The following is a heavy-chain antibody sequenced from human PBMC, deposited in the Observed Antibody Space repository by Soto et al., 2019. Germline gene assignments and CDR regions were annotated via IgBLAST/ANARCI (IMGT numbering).Heavy chain of an antibody. Sequence: EVQLVESGGDLVQRGGSLRLSCAASGFPFSSYWMHWVRHTPGKGLDWVARISGGGVTTYYADSVTGRFTVSRDNAKNTLSLQISGLRAQDTAVYYCAREYYGLLTGSYTDYWGQGTLVSVSS. CDR3: AREYYGLLTGSYTDY. V-gene: IGHV3-74*01. CDR2: ISGGGVTT. CDR1: GFPFSSYW. D-gene: IGHD3-9*01. J-gene: IGHJ4*02.